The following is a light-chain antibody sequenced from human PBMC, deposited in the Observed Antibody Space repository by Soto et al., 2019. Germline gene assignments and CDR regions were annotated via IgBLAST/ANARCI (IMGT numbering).Light chain of an antibody. V-gene: IGLV1-40*01. J-gene: IGLJ1*01. CDR1: SSNIGAGYD. CDR2: GNS. Sequence: QSVLTQPPSVSGAPGQRVTISCTGSSSNIGAGYDVHWYQQLPGTAPKLLIYGNSNRPSGVPDRLSGSKSGTSASLAITGLQAEDEADYYCKSYDSSLSGFYVFGTGTKVTVL. CDR3: KSYDSSLSGFYV.